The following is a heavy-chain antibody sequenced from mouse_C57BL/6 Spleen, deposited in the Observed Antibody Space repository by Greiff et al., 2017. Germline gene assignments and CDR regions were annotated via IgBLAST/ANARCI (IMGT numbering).Heavy chain of an antibody. Sequence: QVQLKQPGAELVKPGASVKVSCKASGYTFTSYWMHWVKQRPGQGLEWIGRIHPSDSDTNYNQKFKGKATLTVDKSSSTAYMQLSSLTSEDSAVYYCAMNYGSSYGAMDYWGQGTSVTVSS. V-gene: IGHV1-74*01. J-gene: IGHJ4*01. CDR2: IHPSDSDT. CDR1: GYTFTSYW. CDR3: AMNYGSSYGAMDY. D-gene: IGHD1-1*01.